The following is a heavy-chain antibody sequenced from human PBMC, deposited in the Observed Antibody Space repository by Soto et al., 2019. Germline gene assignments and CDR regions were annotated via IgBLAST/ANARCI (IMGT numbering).Heavy chain of an antibody. CDR3: ARCTGLYYYYYGMDV. Sequence: PGGSLRLSCAASGFTFSSYAMHWVRQAPGKGLEWVAAISYDGSNKYYADSVKGRFTISRDNSKNTLYLQMNSLRAEDTAVYYCARCTGLYYYYYGMDVWGQGTTVTVSS. CDR2: ISYDGSNK. D-gene: IGHD2-8*02. V-gene: IGHV3-30-3*01. CDR1: GFTFSSYA. J-gene: IGHJ6*02.